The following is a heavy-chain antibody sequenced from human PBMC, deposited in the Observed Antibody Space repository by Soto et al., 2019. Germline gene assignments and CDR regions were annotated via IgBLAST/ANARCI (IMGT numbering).Heavy chain of an antibody. CDR1: GFTFSSYG. V-gene: IGHV3-33*01. D-gene: IGHD6-13*01. CDR3: ARFMVRSSSWYDEVGMDV. Sequence: GGSLRLSCAASGFTFSSYGMHWVRQAPGKGLEWVAAIWYDGSNKYYADSVKGRFTISRDNSKNTLYLQMNSLRAEDTAVYYCARFMVRSSSWYDEVGMDVWGQGTTVTVSS. J-gene: IGHJ6*02. CDR2: IWYDGSNK.